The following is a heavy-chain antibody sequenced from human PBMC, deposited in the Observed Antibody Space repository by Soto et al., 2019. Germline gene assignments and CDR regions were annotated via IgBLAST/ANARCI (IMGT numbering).Heavy chain of an antibody. CDR3: ANTPYSSSWYLPPGY. J-gene: IGHJ4*02. D-gene: IGHD6-13*01. V-gene: IGHV3-23*01. Sequence: PGGSLRLSCAASGFTFSSYAMSWVRQAPGKGLEWVSAISGSGGSTYYADSVKGRFTISRDNSKNTLYLQMNSLRAEDTAVYYCANTPYSSSWYLPPGYWGQGTLVTVSS. CDR1: GFTFSSYA. CDR2: ISGSGGST.